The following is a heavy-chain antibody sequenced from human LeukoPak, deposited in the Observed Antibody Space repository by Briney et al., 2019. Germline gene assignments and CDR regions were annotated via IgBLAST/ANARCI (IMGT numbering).Heavy chain of an antibody. CDR1: GFTFSSYA. CDR3: AKGGALAAAGLNSYYYYYYMDV. J-gene: IGHJ6*03. Sequence: GGSLSLSCAASGFTFSSYAMSWVRQAPGKGLEWVSAISGSGGSTYYADSVRGRFTISRDNSKNTLYLQMNSLRAEDTAVYYCAKGGALAAAGLNSYYYYYYMDVWGKGTTVTISS. CDR2: ISGSGGST. V-gene: IGHV3-23*01. D-gene: IGHD6-13*01.